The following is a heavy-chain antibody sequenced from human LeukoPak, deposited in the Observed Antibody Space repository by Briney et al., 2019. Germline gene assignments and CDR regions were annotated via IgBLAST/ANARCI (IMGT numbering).Heavy chain of an antibody. D-gene: IGHD4-17*01. CDR1: GFTFSSYW. CDR3: ASAPDDYGMY. V-gene: IGHV3-74*01. Sequence: PGGSLRLSCAASGFTFSSYWMHWVRQVPGKGLVWVSRIDSDGTITTYADSVQGRFTISRDNAKNTLYLQMNSLRVEDTAVYFCASAPDDYGMYWGQGSLVTVSS. CDR2: IDSDGTIT. J-gene: IGHJ4*02.